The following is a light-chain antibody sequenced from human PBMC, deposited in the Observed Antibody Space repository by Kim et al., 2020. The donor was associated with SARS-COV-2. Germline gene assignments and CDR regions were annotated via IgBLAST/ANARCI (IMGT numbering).Light chain of an antibody. J-gene: IGKJ2*01. CDR3: QQRSNWYT. CDR2: DAS. V-gene: IGKV3-11*01. CDR1: QSVSSY. Sequence: LSLSPGERASLSCRARQSVSSYLAWYQQKPGQAPRLLINDASNRATGIPARFSGSGSGTDFTLTISSLEPEDFAVYYCQQRSNWYTFGQGTKLEI.